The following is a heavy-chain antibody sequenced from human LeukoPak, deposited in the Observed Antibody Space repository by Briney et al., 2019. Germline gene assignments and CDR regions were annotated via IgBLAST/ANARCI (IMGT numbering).Heavy chain of an antibody. J-gene: IGHJ4*02. CDR2: FSGSGGST. CDR1: GFTFSSYA. CDR3: ASHRAPPRERYYFDY. Sequence: GGSLRLSCAASGFTFSSYAMSWVRQAPGKGLEWVSTFSGSGGSTYYADSVKGRFTISRDNSKNTLYLQMNSLRAEDTAVYYCASHRAPPRERYYFDYWGQGTLVTVSS. D-gene: IGHD1-26*01. V-gene: IGHV3-23*01.